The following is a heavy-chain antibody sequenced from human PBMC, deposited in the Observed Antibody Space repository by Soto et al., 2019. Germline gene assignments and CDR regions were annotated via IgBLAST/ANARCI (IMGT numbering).Heavy chain of an antibody. CDR3: ARQGLLEYFDY. J-gene: IGHJ4*02. Sequence: SETLSLTCTVSSGSISDSDYYWGWIRQPPGKGLEWIGSIFYTGTTYSNPSLESRVTISVDTSKNQFSLKLTSLTAADTAVYYSARQGLLEYFDYWGQGTLVTVSS. CDR2: IFYTGTT. D-gene: IGHD1-1*01. CDR1: SGSISDSDYY. V-gene: IGHV4-39*01.